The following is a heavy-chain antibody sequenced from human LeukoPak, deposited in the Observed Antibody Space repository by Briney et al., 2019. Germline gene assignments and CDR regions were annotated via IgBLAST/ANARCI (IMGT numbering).Heavy chain of an antibody. Sequence: SETLSLTCTVSGGSISSSTYYWGWIRQPPGKGLEWIGSIYYSGTTHYNPSLESRVTISVDTSKNQFSLKLASVTAADTAVYFCARGFRGDNFDYWGQGTLVTVSS. V-gene: IGHV4-39*07. D-gene: IGHD7-27*01. CDR3: ARGFRGDNFDY. CDR1: GGSISSSTYY. J-gene: IGHJ4*02. CDR2: IYYSGTT.